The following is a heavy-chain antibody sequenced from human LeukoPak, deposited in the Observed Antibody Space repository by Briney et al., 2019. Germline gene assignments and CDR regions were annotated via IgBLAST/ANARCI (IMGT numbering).Heavy chain of an antibody. J-gene: IGHJ6*02. Sequence: SETLSLTCTVSGGSISSSSYYWGWIRQPPGKGLEWIGSIYYSGSTYYNPSLKSRVTISVDTSKNQFSLKLSSVTAADTAVYYCARDRRTGYSPPGHYYYGMDVWGQGTTVTVSS. CDR2: IYYSGST. CDR3: ARDRRTGYSPPGHYYYGMDV. D-gene: IGHD4-11*01. CDR1: GGSISSSSYY. V-gene: IGHV4-39*07.